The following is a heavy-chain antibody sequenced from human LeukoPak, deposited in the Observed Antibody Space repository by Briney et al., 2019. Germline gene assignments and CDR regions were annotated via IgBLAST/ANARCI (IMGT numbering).Heavy chain of an antibody. CDR2: ISGYNGNT. Sequence: ASVKVSCKASGGIFSSYTISWVRQAPGQGLEWMGWISGYNGNTNYVQRFQGRVTMTTDTSTTTAYMELRNLRSDDTAVYYCARDIATVVHQDWGQGTPVTVSP. J-gene: IGHJ4*02. CDR1: GGIFSSYT. CDR3: ARDIATVVHQD. D-gene: IGHD2-15*01. V-gene: IGHV1-18*04.